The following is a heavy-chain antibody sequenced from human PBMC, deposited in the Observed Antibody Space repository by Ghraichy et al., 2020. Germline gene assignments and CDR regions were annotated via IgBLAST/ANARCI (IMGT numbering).Heavy chain of an antibody. CDR2: INGRGFDT. D-gene: IGHD3-10*01. CDR3: AKEGLWFGGNWFNP. CDR1: GFTFKYYA. Sequence: GGSLRLACEASGFTFKYYAMTWVRQAPGKGLEWVSTINGRGFDTHYADSEKGRFTISRDNSKNSLYLQLNSLRADDTALYFCAKEGLWFGGNWFNPWGQGTLVIVSS. J-gene: IGHJ5*02. V-gene: IGHV3-23*01.